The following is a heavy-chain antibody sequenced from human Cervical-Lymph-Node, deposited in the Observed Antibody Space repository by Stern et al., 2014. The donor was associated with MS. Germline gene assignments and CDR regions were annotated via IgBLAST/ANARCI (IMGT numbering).Heavy chain of an antibody. CDR2: IYTDGST. V-gene: IGHV3-53*01. D-gene: IGHD3-3*01. CDR3: ARAIFGVNTAAMAQDAFDS. CDR1: GFIVSKNY. J-gene: IGHJ3*01. Sequence: EVQLVESGGGLIQPGGSLRLSCAAPGFIVSKNYMSWVRQAPGKGLEWVSLIYTDGSTYYAGSVKGRFTISRDSSKNKLFLQMNSLRAEDTAMYYCARAIFGVNTAAMAQDAFDSWGQGTMVTVSS.